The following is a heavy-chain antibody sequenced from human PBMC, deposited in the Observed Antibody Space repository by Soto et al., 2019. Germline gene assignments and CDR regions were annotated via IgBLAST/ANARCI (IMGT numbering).Heavy chain of an antibody. CDR3: AREKLPSFGP. J-gene: IGHJ5*02. CDR1: GFTFSSYW. V-gene: IGHV3-7*01. Sequence: EVQLVESGGGLVQPGGSLRLYCAASGFTFSSYWMSWVRQAPGKGLEWVANIKQEGREKYDVDSVKGRFTNSRDNAKNSLYLQMNSLRAEDTAVYYCAREKLPSFGPWGQGTLVTVSS. CDR2: IKQEGREK. D-gene: IGHD2-15*01.